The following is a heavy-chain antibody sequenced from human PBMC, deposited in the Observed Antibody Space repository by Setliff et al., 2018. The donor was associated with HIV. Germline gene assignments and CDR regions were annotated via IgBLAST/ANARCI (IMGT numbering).Heavy chain of an antibody. J-gene: IGHJ3*01. CDR3: TTYSSGFTH. CDR1: GGTFSSYA. V-gene: IGHV1-69*06. CDR2: IIPIFGTA. D-gene: IGHD3-22*01. Sequence: GASVKVSCKASGGTFSSYAINWVRQAPGQGLEWMGGIIPIFGTANYAQKFQGRVTMTEDTSTDTAYVELTSLRSDDTAVYYCTTYSSGFTHWGQGTMVTVSS.